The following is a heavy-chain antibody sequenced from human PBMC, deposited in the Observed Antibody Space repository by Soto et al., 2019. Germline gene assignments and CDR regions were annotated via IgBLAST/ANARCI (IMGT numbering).Heavy chain of an antibody. Sequence: QVQLQESGPGLVKPSQTLSLTCTVSGGSISSGGYYWSWIRQHPRKGLEWIGYVYYSGRNYYNPSLKSRVTISVDTSKNQLSLKLSSVTAADTAVYYCARGYYGSGSYYPPYFDYWGQGTLVTVSS. V-gene: IGHV4-31*03. CDR2: VYYSGRN. J-gene: IGHJ4*02. D-gene: IGHD3-10*01. CDR1: GGSISSGGYY. CDR3: ARGYYGSGSYYPPYFDY.